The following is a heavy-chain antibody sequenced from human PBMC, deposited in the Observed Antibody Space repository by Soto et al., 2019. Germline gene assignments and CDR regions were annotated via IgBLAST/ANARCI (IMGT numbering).Heavy chain of an antibody. D-gene: IGHD2-15*01. V-gene: IGHV3-30*18. J-gene: IGHJ4*02. Sequence: PGGSLRLSCAASGLTFSSCGMHWVRQAPGKGLEWVAVISYDGSNKYYADSVKGRFTISRDNSKNTLYLQMNSLRAEDTAVYYCAKEIEDIVVVVGFDYWGQGTLVTVSS. CDR3: AKEIEDIVVVVGFDY. CDR2: ISYDGSNK. CDR1: GLTFSSCG.